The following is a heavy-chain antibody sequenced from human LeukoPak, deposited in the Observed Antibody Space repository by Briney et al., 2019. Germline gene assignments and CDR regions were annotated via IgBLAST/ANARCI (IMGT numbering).Heavy chain of an antibody. CDR3: ARESVAARYYYAY. CDR1: GLTFSDYY. V-gene: IGHV3-11*01. CDR2: ISTSGSTV. Sequence: KPGGSLRLSCAASGLTFSDYYMSWIRQAPGKGLERVSSISTSGSTVYYADSVKGRFTISRDNAKNSLYLQMNSLRAEDMAVYYCARESVAARYYYAYWGQGTLVTVSS. J-gene: IGHJ4*02. D-gene: IGHD6-6*01.